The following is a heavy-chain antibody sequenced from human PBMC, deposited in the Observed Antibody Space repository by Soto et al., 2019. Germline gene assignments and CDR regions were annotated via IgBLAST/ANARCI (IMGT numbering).Heavy chain of an antibody. V-gene: IGHV1-18*01. J-gene: IGHJ6*02. CDR1: VYTFTSYG. Sequence: GASVQVSCKSSVYTFTSYGIRWVRQAPGQGLEWMGWISAYNGNTNYAQKLQGRVTMTTDTSTSTAYMELRSLRSDDTAVYYCAREAMVRGFRAYGMDVWGQGTTVTVSS. CDR2: ISAYNGNT. CDR3: AREAMVRGFRAYGMDV. D-gene: IGHD3-10*01.